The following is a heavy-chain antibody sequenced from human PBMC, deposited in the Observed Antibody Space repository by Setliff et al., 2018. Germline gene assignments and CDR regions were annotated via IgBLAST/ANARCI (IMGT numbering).Heavy chain of an antibody. CDR3: AREQWLDPPGYYYMDV. Sequence: ETLSLTCAVYGGSFSGYYWSWIRQPPGKRLEWIGEIIHSGSTNYNPSLKSRVTISMDTSKNQFSLKLNSVTAADMAVYYCAREQWLDPPGYYYMDVWAKGTTVTVSS. V-gene: IGHV4-34*12. CDR1: GGSFSGYY. CDR2: IIHSGST. J-gene: IGHJ6*03. D-gene: IGHD6-19*01.